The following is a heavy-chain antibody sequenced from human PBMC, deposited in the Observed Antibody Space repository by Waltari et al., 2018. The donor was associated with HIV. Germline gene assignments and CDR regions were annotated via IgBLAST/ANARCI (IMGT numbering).Heavy chain of an antibody. Sequence: QVQLQESGPGLVKSSQTLSLTCTVSGGPIRSGNYYWNWIRQPPGKGLEWIGYIQHSGSTYYNPSLKSRVSISVNTSKNQFSLNLTSVTAADTAVYYCARVSDSYGTVFEYWGQGTLVSVSS. D-gene: IGHD3-10*01. J-gene: IGHJ4*02. CDR3: ARVSDSYGTVFEY. V-gene: IGHV4-30-4*08. CDR2: IQHSGST. CDR1: GGPIRSGNYY.